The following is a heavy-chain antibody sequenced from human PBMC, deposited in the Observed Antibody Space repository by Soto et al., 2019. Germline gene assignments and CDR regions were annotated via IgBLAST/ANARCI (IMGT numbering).Heavy chain of an antibody. CDR1: GGSISSSSYY. V-gene: IGHV4-39*01. D-gene: IGHD2-8*01. J-gene: IGHJ4*02. CDR3: ARHKDILLDY. CDR2: IYYSGST. Sequence: SETLSLTCTASGGSISSSSYYWGWIRQPPGKGLEWIGSIYYSGSTYYNPSLKSRVTISVDTSKNQFSLKLSSVTAADTAVYYCARHKDILLDYWGQGTLVTVSS.